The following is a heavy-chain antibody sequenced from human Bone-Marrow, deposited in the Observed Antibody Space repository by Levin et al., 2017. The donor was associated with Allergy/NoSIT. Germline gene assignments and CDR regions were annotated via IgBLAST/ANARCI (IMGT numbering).Heavy chain of an antibody. CDR3: AKSHPYYDYVWGRGYYYYGMDV. CDR1: GYTFTSYD. Sequence: ASVKVSCKASGYTFTSYDINWVRQATGQGLEWMGWMNPNSGNTGYAQKFQGRVTMTRNTSISTAYMELSSLRSEDTAVYYCAKSHPYYDYVWGRGYYYYGMDVWGQGTTVTVSS. D-gene: IGHD3-16*01. J-gene: IGHJ6*02. V-gene: IGHV1-8*01. CDR2: MNPNSGNT.